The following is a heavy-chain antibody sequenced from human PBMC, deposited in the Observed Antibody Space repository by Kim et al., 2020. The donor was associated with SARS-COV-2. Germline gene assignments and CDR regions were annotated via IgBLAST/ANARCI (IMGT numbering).Heavy chain of an antibody. D-gene: IGHD4-17*01. CDR3: AKGGHYGDYTLFDY. Sequence: GGSLRLSCVASGFTFSSHGMNWVRQAPGKGLEWVAVISYDGSNKHHAGSVKGRFTISRDNSKNTLYLQMNSLRAEDTAVYYCAKGGHYGDYTLFDYWGQGTLGTVSS. CDR1: GFTFSSHG. CDR2: ISYDGSNK. V-gene: IGHV3-30*18. J-gene: IGHJ4*02.